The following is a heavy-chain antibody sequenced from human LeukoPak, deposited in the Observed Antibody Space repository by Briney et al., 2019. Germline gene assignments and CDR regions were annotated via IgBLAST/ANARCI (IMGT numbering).Heavy chain of an antibody. V-gene: IGHV4-4*07. CDR2: IYTSGST. D-gene: IGHD2-2*01. Sequence: SETLSLTCTVSGGSISSYYWSWIRQPAGKGLEWIGRIYTSGSTNYNPSLKSRVTMSVDTSKNQFSLKLSSVTAADTAVYYCAKGYCSSTSCPPTEEDAFDIWDQGTMVTVSS. CDR3: AKGYCSSTSCPPTEEDAFDI. J-gene: IGHJ3*02. CDR1: GGSISSYY.